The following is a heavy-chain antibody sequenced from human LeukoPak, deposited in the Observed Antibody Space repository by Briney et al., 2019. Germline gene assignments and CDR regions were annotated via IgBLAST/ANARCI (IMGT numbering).Heavy chain of an antibody. Sequence: PGGSLRLSCAASGFTFSSYGMSWVRRAPGKGLEWGSAIGGSGGSTYYADSVRGRFTISRDNSKNTLYLQMNSLRAEDTAVYYCEKVPISSSWQPNFDYWGQGTLVTVSS. CDR2: IGGSGGST. CDR3: EKVPISSSWQPNFDY. V-gene: IGHV3-23*01. D-gene: IGHD6-13*01. CDR1: GFTFSSYG. J-gene: IGHJ4*02.